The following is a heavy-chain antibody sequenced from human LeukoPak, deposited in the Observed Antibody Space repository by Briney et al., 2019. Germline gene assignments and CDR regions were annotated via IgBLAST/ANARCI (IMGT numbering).Heavy chain of an antibody. Sequence: GASVKVSCKASGYTFIRYHVHWVRQAPGHGLEWMGRIIPNGGATTYAQKFQGRVTMTSDTSTTTVYMELSSLRSDDTAIYYCARDAYGSDYWGQGTLVTVSS. CDR1: GYTFIRYH. V-gene: IGHV1-46*01. CDR3: ARDAYGSDY. J-gene: IGHJ4*02. CDR2: IIPNGGAT. D-gene: IGHD3-10*01.